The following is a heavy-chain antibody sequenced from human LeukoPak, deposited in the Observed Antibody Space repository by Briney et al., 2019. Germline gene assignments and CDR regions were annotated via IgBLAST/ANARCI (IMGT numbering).Heavy chain of an antibody. CDR3: ARHGGPHYYDSSGYIDY. D-gene: IGHD3-22*01. J-gene: IGHJ4*02. CDR1: GGSISSSSYY. V-gene: IGHV4-39*01. Sequence: PSETLSLTCTVSGGSISSSSYYWGWIRQPPGKGLEWIGNIYYSGSTYYNPSLESRVTISVDTSKNQFSLKLSSVTAADTAVYYCARHGGPHYYDSSGYIDYCGQGTLVTVSS. CDR2: IYYSGST.